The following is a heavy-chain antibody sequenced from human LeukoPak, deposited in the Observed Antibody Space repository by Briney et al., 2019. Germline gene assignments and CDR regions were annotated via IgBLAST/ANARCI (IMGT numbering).Heavy chain of an antibody. CDR1: GVSISSSNSY. CDR2: IYHSGST. Sequence: SETLSLTCTVSGVSISSSNSYWGWIRQPPGKGLEWIGSIYHSGSTHYNPSLKSRVTISVDTSRNQFSLRLTSVTAADTAVYYCARDETYSSDWQPNHSHYYMDVWGKGITVTVSS. J-gene: IGHJ6*03. CDR3: ARDETYSSDWQPNHSHYYMDV. V-gene: IGHV4-39*07. D-gene: IGHD6-19*01.